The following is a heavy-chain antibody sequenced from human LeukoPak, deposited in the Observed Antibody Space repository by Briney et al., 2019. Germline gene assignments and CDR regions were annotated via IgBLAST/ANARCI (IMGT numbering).Heavy chain of an antibody. J-gene: IGHJ4*02. Sequence: SQTLSLTCTVSGGSISSGGYYWSWIRQPPGKGLEWIGYIYHSGSTYYNPSLKSRVTISVDTSKNQFSLKLSSVTAADTAVYYCARPRYCSGGSCYFDYWGQGTLVTVSS. CDR2: IYHSGST. CDR1: GGSISSGGYY. D-gene: IGHD2-15*01. V-gene: IGHV4-30-2*01. CDR3: ARPRYCSGGSCYFDY.